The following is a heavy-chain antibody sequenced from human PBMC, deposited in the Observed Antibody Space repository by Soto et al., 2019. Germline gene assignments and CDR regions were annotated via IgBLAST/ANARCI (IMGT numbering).Heavy chain of an antibody. CDR3: ARHDCISTSCYYYYYYGMDV. CDR1: GGTFSSYA. V-gene: IGHV1-69*12. CDR2: IIPIFGTA. D-gene: IGHD2-2*01. J-gene: IGHJ6*02. Sequence: QVQLVQSGAEVKKPGSSVKASCKASGGTFSSYAISWVRQAPGQGLEWMGGIIPIFGTANYAQKFQGRVTITADESTSTAYMELSSLRSEDTAVYYCARHDCISTSCYYYYYYGMDVWGQGTTVTVSS.